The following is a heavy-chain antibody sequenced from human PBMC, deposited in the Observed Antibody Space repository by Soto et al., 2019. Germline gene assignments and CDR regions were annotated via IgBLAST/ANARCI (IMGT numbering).Heavy chain of an antibody. J-gene: IGHJ6*02. CDR2: ISAYNGNT. CDR3: ARGGSVHWGPEAGRFTRDYFYGMDV. CDR1: GYTFTSYG. D-gene: IGHD3-16*02. V-gene: IGHV1-18*01. Sequence: ASVKVSCKASGYTFTSYGISWVRQAPGQGPEWMGRISAYNGNTNYAQNLQGRVTMTTDTSTSTAYMVLRSLRSDDTAVYYCARGGSVHWGPEAGRFTRDYFYGMDVWGQGTTVTVSS.